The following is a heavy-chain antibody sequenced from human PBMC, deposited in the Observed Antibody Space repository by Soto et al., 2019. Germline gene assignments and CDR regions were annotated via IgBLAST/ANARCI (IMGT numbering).Heavy chain of an antibody. CDR1: GGSVSSYA. CDR3: ARVKAWGSYRYLADYYYGMDV. Sequence: VRCKACGGSVSSYAISWVRQATGQGLEWMGGIIPIFGTANYAQKFQGRVTITADESTSTAYMEPSSLRSEDTAVYYCARVKAWGSYRYLADYYYGMDVWGQGTSVSVSS. V-gene: IGHV1-69*01. J-gene: IGHJ6*02. D-gene: IGHD3-16*02. CDR2: IIPIFGTA.